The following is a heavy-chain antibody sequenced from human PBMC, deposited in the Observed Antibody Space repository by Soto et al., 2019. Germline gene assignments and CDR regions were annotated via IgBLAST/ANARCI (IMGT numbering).Heavy chain of an antibody. J-gene: IGHJ4*02. V-gene: IGHV4-61*01. CDR2: IYYSGST. CDR1: GGSVSSGSYY. D-gene: IGHD2-15*01. Sequence: QVQLQESGPGLVKPSETLSLTCTVSGGSVSSGSYYWSWIRQPPGKGLDWIGYIYYSGSTNYNPSLKSRVTISVVTSKIQFSLKLSSVTAADTAVDYCARGLVVMVAAEFDYWGQGSLVTVSS. CDR3: ARGLVVMVAAEFDY.